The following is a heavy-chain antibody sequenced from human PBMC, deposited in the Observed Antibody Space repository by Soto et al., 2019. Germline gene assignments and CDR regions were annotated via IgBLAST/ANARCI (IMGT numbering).Heavy chain of an antibody. D-gene: IGHD3-22*01. Sequence: PGGSLRLSCAASGFTFSSYGMHWVRQAPGKGLEWVAVISYDGSNKYYADSVKGRFTISRDNSKNTLYLQMNSLRAEDTAVYYCAKDHDSSGYSYYYGMDVWGQGTTVTVSS. CDR3: AKDHDSSGYSYYYGMDV. CDR2: ISYDGSNK. V-gene: IGHV3-30*18. CDR1: GFTFSSYG. J-gene: IGHJ6*02.